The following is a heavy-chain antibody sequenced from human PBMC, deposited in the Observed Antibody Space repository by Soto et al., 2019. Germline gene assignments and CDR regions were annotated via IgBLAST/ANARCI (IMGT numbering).Heavy chain of an antibody. CDR2: IYYSGST. Sequence: PSETLSLTCTVSGGSISSGGYYWSWIRQHPGKGLEWIGYIYYSGSTYYNPSLKSRVTISVDTSKNQFSLKLSSVTAADTAVYYCARGYCSSTSCYGYFDYWGQGTLVTVSS. J-gene: IGHJ4*02. D-gene: IGHD2-2*01. CDR1: GGSISSGGYY. V-gene: IGHV4-31*03. CDR3: ARGYCSSTSCYGYFDY.